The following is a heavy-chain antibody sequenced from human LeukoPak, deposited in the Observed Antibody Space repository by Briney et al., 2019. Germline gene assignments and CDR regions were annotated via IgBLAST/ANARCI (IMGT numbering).Heavy chain of an antibody. V-gene: IGHV3-15*05. CDR2: IKSKIHGGTI. Sequence: GGSLRLSCAASGFTFDKAWMTWVRQAPGKGLEWVGRIKSKIHGGTIDYAAPVKGRFTISRDNSKNSLYLQMNSLRTEDTALYYCAKDWDSSSWYRMDVWGKGTTVTVSS. D-gene: IGHD6-13*01. CDR1: GFTFDKAW. CDR3: AKDWDSSSWYRMDV. J-gene: IGHJ6*03.